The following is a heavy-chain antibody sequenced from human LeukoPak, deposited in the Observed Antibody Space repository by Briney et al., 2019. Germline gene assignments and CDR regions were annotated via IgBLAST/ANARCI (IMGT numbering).Heavy chain of an antibody. CDR2: INHSGST. Sequence: PSETLSLTCAVYGGSFSGYYWSWIRQPPGKGLEWIGEINHSGSTNYNPSLKSRVTISVDTSKSQFSLKLSSVTAADTAVYYCARGGPLLWFRESVLDYWGQGTLVTVSS. D-gene: IGHD3-10*01. CDR1: GGSFSGYY. J-gene: IGHJ4*02. CDR3: ARGGPLLWFRESVLDY. V-gene: IGHV4-34*01.